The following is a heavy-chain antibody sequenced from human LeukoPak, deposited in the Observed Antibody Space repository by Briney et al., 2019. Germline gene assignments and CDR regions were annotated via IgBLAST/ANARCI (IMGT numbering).Heavy chain of an antibody. D-gene: IGHD3-9*01. Sequence: SETLSLTCSVSGGSISSSSHYWGWIRQPPGKGLEWIGTIYYTGSAYYNPSLKSRVTISIDTSKNQFSLKLSSVTAADTAVYYCARAVSDILTGYYNYWGQGTLVTVSS. CDR1: GGSISSSSHY. V-gene: IGHV4-39*07. CDR2: IYYTGSA. CDR3: ARAVSDILTGYYNY. J-gene: IGHJ4*02.